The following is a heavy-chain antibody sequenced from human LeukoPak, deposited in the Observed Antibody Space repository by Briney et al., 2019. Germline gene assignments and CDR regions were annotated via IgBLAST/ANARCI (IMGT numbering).Heavy chain of an antibody. J-gene: IGHJ5*02. CDR3: ASLHSYYDILTGYYRRVYNWFDP. D-gene: IGHD3-9*01. Sequence: PSETLSLTCAVYGGSFSGYYWSWIRQPPGKGLEWIGEINHSGSTNYNPSLKSRVTISVDMSKNQFSLKLSSVTAADTAVYYCASLHSYYDILTGYYRRVYNWFDPWGQGTLVTVSS. CDR1: GGSFSGYY. V-gene: IGHV4-34*01. CDR2: INHSGST.